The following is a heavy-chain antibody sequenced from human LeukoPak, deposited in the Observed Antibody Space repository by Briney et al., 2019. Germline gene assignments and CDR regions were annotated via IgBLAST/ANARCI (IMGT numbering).Heavy chain of an antibody. D-gene: IGHD5-12*01. CDR1: GGSISSSRYY. V-gene: IGHV4-39*01. CDR3: ARLTSGYDSEPYYFDY. J-gene: IGHJ4*02. Sequence: SETLSLTCTVSGGSISSSRYYCGWIRQPPGKGLEWIGSIYYSGSTYYNPSLKSRVTISVDTSKNQFSLKLSSVTAADTAVYYCARLTSGYDSEPYYFDYWGQGTLVTVSS. CDR2: IYYSGST.